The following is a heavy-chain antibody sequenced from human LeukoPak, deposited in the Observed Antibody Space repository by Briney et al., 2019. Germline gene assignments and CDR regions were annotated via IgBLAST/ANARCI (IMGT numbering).Heavy chain of an antibody. Sequence: ASVKVSCKASGYTFTSYAMHWVRQAPGQRLEWIGWINAGNGNTKYSQKFQGRVTITRDTSASTAYMELSSLRSEDTAVYYCARRIVSGVFDYWGQGTLVTVSS. CDR2: INAGNGNT. CDR1: GYTFTSYA. J-gene: IGHJ4*02. D-gene: IGHD2/OR15-2a*01. CDR3: ARRIVSGVFDY. V-gene: IGHV1-3*01.